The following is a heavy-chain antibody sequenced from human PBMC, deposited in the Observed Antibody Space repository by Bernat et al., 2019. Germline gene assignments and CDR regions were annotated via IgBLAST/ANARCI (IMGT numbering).Heavy chain of an antibody. CDR3: ARHLSLVEDY. CDR1: GFTVSSKY. D-gene: IGHD3-16*02. CDR2: IHSGGST. Sequence: EVQLVESGGGLVQPGGSLRLSCVASGFTVSSKYMSWVRQAPGKGLEWVSIIHSGGSTYYSDSMKGRFTISRDNSKNTLYLQMNSLRAEDTAVYYCARHLSLVEDYWGQGTLVTVSS. V-gene: IGHV3-66*04. J-gene: IGHJ4*02.